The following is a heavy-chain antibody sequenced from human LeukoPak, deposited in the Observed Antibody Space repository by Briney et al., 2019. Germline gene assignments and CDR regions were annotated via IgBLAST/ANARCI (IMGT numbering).Heavy chain of an antibody. V-gene: IGHV4-30-4*01. CDR2: IYYSGST. CDR1: GGSISSGDYY. CDR3: ARPHMVRGVIISDY. J-gene: IGHJ4*02. D-gene: IGHD3-10*01. Sequence: SQTLSLTCTVSGGSISSGDYYWSWIRQPPGKGLEWIGYIYYSGSTYYNPSLKSRVTISVDTSKNQFSLKLSSVTAADTVVYYCARPHMVRGVIISDYWGQGTLVTVSS.